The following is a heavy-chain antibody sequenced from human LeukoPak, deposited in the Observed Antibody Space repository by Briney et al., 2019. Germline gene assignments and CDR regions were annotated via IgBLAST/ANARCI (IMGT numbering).Heavy chain of an antibody. J-gene: IGHJ3*02. V-gene: IGHV4-4*07. CDR1: GGSITSYY. CDR3: ARAPVTVKDSFDI. Sequence: SETLSLTCTVSGGSITSYYWSWIRQPAGKGLEWIGRIFTSGSTNYNASLKSRVTMSVDTSKNQFSLKLRSMTAADTAVYYCARAPVTVKDSFDIWGQGTMVTVSS. CDR2: IFTSGST. D-gene: IGHD4-11*01.